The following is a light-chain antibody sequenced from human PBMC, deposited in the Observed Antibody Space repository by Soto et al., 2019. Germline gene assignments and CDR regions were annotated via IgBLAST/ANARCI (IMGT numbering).Light chain of an antibody. CDR1: QYINTR. V-gene: IGKV3-11*01. Sequence: EIVLTQSPATLSSFPGGRVTLSCRASQYINTRLAWYQHRPGQAPRLIIYQTSIRAAGIPARFSASGSGTDFTLTISDVQPEDFALYYCHQRQSWPRTLGQGTKVDIK. CDR3: HQRQSWPRT. CDR2: QTS. J-gene: IGKJ1*01.